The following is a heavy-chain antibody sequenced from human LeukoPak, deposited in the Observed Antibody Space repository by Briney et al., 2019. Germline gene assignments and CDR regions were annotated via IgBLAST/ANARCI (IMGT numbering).Heavy chain of an antibody. J-gene: IGHJ4*02. CDR2: ISGSGGST. D-gene: IGHD3-22*01. V-gene: IGHV3-23*01. CDR1: GFTFSSYA. CDR3: AKDKGYYYDSSGSSFDY. Sequence: PGGSLRLSCAASGFTFSSYAMSWVRQAPGKGLEWVSAISGSGGSTYYADSVKGRFTISRDNAKNSLYLQMNSLRAEDTALYYCAKDKGYYYDSSGSSFDYWGQGTLVTVSS.